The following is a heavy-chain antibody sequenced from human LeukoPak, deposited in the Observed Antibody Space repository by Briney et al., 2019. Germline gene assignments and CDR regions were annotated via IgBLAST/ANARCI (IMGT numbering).Heavy chain of an antibody. CDR2: ISGSGGST. CDR3: AKERGFRNSGFDN. J-gene: IGHJ4*02. D-gene: IGHD1-1*01. Sequence: GGSLSLSCAASGFTFSNYAMSWVRQAPGKGLEWVSSISGSGGSTYYADSVKGRFTISRDDSQNMLYLQMISLRAGDTAVYYCAKERGFRNSGFDNWGQGTLVTVSS. CDR1: GFTFSNYA. V-gene: IGHV3-23*01.